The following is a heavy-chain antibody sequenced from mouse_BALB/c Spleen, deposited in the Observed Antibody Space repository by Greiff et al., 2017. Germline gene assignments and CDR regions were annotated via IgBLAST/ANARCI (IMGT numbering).Heavy chain of an antibody. CDR1: GFAFSSYD. Sequence: DVKLVESGGGLVKPGGSLKLSCAASGFAFSSYDMSWVRQTPEKRLEWVAYISSGGGSTYYPDTVKGRFTISRDNAKNTLYLQMSSLKSEDTAMYYCARRGDYDVLDYWGQGTSVTVSS. V-gene: IGHV5-12-1*01. CDR3: ARRGDYDVLDY. D-gene: IGHD2-4*01. CDR2: ISSGGGST. J-gene: IGHJ4*01.